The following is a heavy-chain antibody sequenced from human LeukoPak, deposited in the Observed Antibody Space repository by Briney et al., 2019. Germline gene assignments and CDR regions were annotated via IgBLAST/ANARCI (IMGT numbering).Heavy chain of an antibody. CDR2: ISSGGSTI. V-gene: IGHV3-11*04. J-gene: IGHJ4*02. D-gene: IGHD5-12*01. CDR3: ARGRGYSGFDYVDY. Sequence: KAGGSLRLSCAASGFTFSDYYMSWIRQAPGKGLEWVSYISSGGSTIYYADSVKGRFTISRDNAKKSLYLQMNSLRAEDTAVYYCARGRGYSGFDYVDYWGQGTLVTVSS. CDR1: GFTFSDYY.